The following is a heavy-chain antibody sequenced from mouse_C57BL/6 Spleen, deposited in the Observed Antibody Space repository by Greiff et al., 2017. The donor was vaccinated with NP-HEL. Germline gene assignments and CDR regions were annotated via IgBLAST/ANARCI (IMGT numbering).Heavy chain of an antibody. CDR2: IDPSDSYT. J-gene: IGHJ3*01. CDR3: AREGQLRLPWFAY. Sequence: QVQLQQPGAELVMPGASVKLSCKASGYTFTSYWMHWVKQRPGQGLEWIGEIDPSDSYTNYNQKFKGKSTLTVDKSSSTAYMQLSSLTAEDSAVYYCAREGQLRLPWFAYWGQGTLVTVSA. CDR1: GYTFTSYW. V-gene: IGHV1-69*01. D-gene: IGHD3-2*02.